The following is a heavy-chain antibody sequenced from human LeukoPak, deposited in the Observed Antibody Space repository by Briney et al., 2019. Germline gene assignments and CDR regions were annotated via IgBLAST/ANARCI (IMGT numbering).Heavy chain of an antibody. CDR1: GFTFRNFA. J-gene: IGHJ3*02. V-gene: IGHV3-48*04. CDR2: ISSSSTTI. CDR3: AKDIRWELTAAFDI. D-gene: IGHD1-26*01. Sequence: GGSLRLSCAASGFTFRNFAMNWVRQTPGKGLEWISYISSSSTTIYYADSVKGRFTISRDNAKNSLYLQMNSLRAEDMALYYCAKDIRWELTAAFDIWGQGTMVTVSS.